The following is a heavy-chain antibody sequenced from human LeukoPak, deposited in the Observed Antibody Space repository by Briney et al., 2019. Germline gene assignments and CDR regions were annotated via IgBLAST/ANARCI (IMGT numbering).Heavy chain of an antibody. CDR1: GYTSTGYY. D-gene: IGHD4-23*01. Sequence: ASVKVSCKASGYTSTGYYMHWVRQAPGQGLEWMGWINPNSGGTNYAQKFQGRVTMTRDTSISTAYMELSRLRSDDTAVYYCARVGTTTVVTQTYPNLDYWGQGTLVTVSS. J-gene: IGHJ4*02. V-gene: IGHV1-2*02. CDR2: INPNSGGT. CDR3: ARVGTTTVVTQTYPNLDY.